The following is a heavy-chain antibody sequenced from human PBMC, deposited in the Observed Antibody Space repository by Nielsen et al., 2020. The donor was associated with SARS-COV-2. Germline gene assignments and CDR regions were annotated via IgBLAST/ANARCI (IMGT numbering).Heavy chain of an antibody. J-gene: IGHJ5*02. CDR2: TYYRSKWYN. CDR1: GDSVSSNSAA. V-gene: IGHV6-1*01. D-gene: IGHD3-16*02. Sequence: SETLSLTCAISGDSVSSNSAAWNWIRQSPSRGLEWLGRTYYRSKWYNDYAVSVKSRITINPDTSKNQFSLKLSSVTAADTAVYYCVRTYYDYVWGSYPKGVWFDPWGQGTLVTVSS. CDR3: VRTYYDYVWGSYPKGVWFDP.